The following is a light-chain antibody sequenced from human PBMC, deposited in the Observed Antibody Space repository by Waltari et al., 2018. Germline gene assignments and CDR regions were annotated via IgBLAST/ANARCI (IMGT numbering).Light chain of an antibody. V-gene: IGLV3-21*01. CDR1: NIGSRS. CDR2: HDS. CDR3: QVWDSSSDQHV. Sequence: SYVLTQPPSVSVAPGKTARIPCGGNNIGSRSVHWYQVRPGQAPVLVISHDSDRPSGIPERLSGSNSGNTATLTISRVEAGDEADFYCQVWDSSSDQHVFGTGTKVTVL. J-gene: IGLJ1*01.